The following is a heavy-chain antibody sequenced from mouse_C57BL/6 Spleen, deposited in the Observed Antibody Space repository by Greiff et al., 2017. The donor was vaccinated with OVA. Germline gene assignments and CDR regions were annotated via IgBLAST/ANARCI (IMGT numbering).Heavy chain of an antibody. V-gene: IGHV1-80*01. Sequence: VHLVESGAELVKPGASVKISCKASGYAFSSYWMNWVKQRPGKGLEWIGQIYPGDGDTNYNGKFKGKATLTADKSSSTAYMQLSSLTSEDSAVYFCARWGGLLLQDYWGQGTTLTVSS. CDR1: GYAFSSYW. J-gene: IGHJ2*01. D-gene: IGHD1-1*01. CDR3: ARWGGLLLQDY. CDR2: IYPGDGDT.